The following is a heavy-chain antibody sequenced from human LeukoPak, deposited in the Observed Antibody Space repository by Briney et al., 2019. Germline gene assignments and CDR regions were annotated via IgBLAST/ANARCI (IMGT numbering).Heavy chain of an antibody. CDR1: GGSISSGGYY. CDR2: IYHSGST. D-gene: IGHD4-23*01. J-gene: IGHJ4*02. CDR3: AKTEGRGTTVAQRPNDY. V-gene: IGHV4-30-2*01. Sequence: SETLSLTCTVSGGSISSGGYYWSWIRQPPGKGLEWIGYIYHSGSTYYNPSLKSRVTISVDRSKNQFSLKLSSVTAADTAVYYCAKTEGRGTTVAQRPNDYWGQGTLVTVSS.